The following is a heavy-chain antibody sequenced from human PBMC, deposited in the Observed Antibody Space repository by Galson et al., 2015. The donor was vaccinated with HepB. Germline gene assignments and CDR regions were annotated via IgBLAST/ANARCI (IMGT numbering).Heavy chain of an antibody. V-gene: IGHV4-34*01. Sequence: SETLSLTCAVYGGSFSGYYWSWIRQPPGKGLEWIGEINHSGSTNYNPSLKSRVTISVDTSKNQFSLKLSSVTAADTAVYYCAREEGGAYSSSWYWPRNWFDPWGQGTLVTVSS. J-gene: IGHJ5*02. CDR1: GGSFSGYY. CDR3: AREEGGAYSSSWYWPRNWFDP. CDR2: INHSGST. D-gene: IGHD6-13*01.